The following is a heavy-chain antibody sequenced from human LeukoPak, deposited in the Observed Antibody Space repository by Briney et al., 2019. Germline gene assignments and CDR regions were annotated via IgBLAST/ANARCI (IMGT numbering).Heavy chain of an antibody. CDR2: ISGSNGIT. J-gene: IGHJ3*02. V-gene: IGHV3-23*01. CDR1: GFTFSSYA. CDR3: GKRGSPGAFDI. Sequence: GGSLRLSCAASGFTFSSYAMSWVRQPPGKGLEWLSIISGSNGITYYADYVKGRFTIFRDNSKNTPYMEMNSLRAEDTAVYYCGKRGSPGAFDIWGQGTMVTVSS. D-gene: IGHD1-26*01.